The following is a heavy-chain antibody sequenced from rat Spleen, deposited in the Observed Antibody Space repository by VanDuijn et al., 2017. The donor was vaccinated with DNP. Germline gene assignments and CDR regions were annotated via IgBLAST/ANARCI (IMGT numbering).Heavy chain of an antibody. Sequence: EVQLVESGGGLVQPGRSLKLSCAASGFTFSDYNMAWVRQAPKKGLEWVATISYDGSSTYYRDSVKGRFTISRDNAKSTLYLQMDSLRSEDTATYYCAGQYGGFDYWGQGVMVTVSS. CDR3: AGQYGGFDY. CDR2: ISYDGSST. J-gene: IGHJ2*01. D-gene: IGHD1-11*01. CDR1: GFTFSDYN. V-gene: IGHV5-7*01.